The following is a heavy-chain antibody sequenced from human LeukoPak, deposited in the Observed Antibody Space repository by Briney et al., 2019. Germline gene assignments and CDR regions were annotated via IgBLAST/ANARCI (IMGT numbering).Heavy chain of an antibody. D-gene: IGHD6-13*01. V-gene: IGHV4-61*02. CDR1: GGSISSGSYY. Sequence: PSQTLSLTXTVSGGSISSGSYYWSWIRQPAGKGLEWIGRIYTSGSTNYNPSLTSRVTISVVTSKYQFSLKRSSVTAADTAVYYCARLTGRAAAGFDPWGQGTLVTVSS. J-gene: IGHJ5*02. CDR2: IYTSGST. CDR3: ARLTGRAAAGFDP.